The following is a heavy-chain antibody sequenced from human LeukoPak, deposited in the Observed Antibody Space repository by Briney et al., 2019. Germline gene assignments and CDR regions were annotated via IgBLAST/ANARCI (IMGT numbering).Heavy chain of an antibody. CDR2: INAGNGNT. D-gene: IGHD6-6*01. CDR3: ARGSYSSSFYYSDY. Sequence: ASVKVSCKASGYTFTSYAMHWVRQAPGQRLEWMGWINAGNGNTKYSQKFQGRVTITRDTSASTAYMELSSLRSDDTAVYYCARGSYSSSFYYSDYWGQGTLVTVSS. CDR1: GYTFTSYA. V-gene: IGHV1-3*01. J-gene: IGHJ4*02.